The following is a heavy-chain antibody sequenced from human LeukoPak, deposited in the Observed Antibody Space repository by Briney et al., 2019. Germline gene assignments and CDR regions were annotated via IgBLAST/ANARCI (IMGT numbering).Heavy chain of an antibody. V-gene: IGHV4-4*07. CDR2: IYTSGST. Sequence: PSETLSPTCTVSGGSISSNYWSWIRQPAGKGLEWIGRIYTSGSTNYNPSLKSRVTVSVDTSKNQFSLKLSSVTAADTAVYYCARRIGLLWFGELPDFDYWGQGTLVTVSS. D-gene: IGHD3-10*01. CDR1: GGSISSNY. CDR3: ARRIGLLWFGELPDFDY. J-gene: IGHJ4*02.